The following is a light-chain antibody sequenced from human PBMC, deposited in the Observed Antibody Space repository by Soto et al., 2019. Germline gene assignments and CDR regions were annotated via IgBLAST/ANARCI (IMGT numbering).Light chain of an antibody. J-gene: IGLJ3*02. CDR2: STN. V-gene: IGLV8-61*01. Sequence: QTVVTQEPSFSVSPGRTVTLTCGLSSGSVSTSCYPSWYQLTPGQAPRTLIYSTNTRSSGVPNRFSGSILENKAALTITGAQADDESDYYCVLYMGTGISVFGGGTKLTVL. CDR3: VLYMGTGISV. CDR1: SGSVSTSCY.